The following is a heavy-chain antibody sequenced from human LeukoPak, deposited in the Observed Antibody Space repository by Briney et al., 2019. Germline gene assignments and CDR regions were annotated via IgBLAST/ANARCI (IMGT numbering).Heavy chain of an antibody. CDR2: INHSGST. D-gene: IGHD7-27*01. CDR3: ARGTATGDEDY. V-gene: IGHV4-34*01. Sequence: SETLSLTCAVYGGSFSGYYWSWIRQPPGKGLEWIGEINHSGSTNYNPSLKSRVTISVDTSKNQVSLKLSSVTAADTAVYYCARGTATGDEDYWGQGTLVTVAS. J-gene: IGHJ4*02. CDR1: GGSFSGYY.